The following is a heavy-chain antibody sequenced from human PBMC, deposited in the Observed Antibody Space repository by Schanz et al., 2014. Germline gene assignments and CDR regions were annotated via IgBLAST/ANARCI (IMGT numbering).Heavy chain of an antibody. J-gene: IGHJ4*02. V-gene: IGHV1-2*02. CDR2: INPNSGET. CDR1: GYSFTEYF. CDR3: ARARYTGYDCSGY. Sequence: QVQLVQSGPAVKKPGASMKVSCLASGYSFTEYFLHWVRQAPGQGLEWMGWINPNSGETNYEQKFKGRVTLTSATSISTAFIELSGLTSDDTATYLCARARYTGYDCSGYWGQGTLLIVSS. D-gene: IGHD5-12*01.